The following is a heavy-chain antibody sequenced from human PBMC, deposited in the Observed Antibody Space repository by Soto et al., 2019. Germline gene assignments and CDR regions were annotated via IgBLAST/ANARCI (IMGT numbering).Heavy chain of an antibody. D-gene: IGHD2-2*01. CDR2: INQDGSVK. V-gene: IGHV3-7*01. CDR1: GYTFGNYW. J-gene: IGHJ1*01. CDR3: ARPGKSSHWRYEH. Sequence: PGGSLRLSCAASGYTFGNYWLSWVRQAPGKGLEWVANINQDGSVKNYVDSVEGRFTISRDNAMNSLYLQMNSLRAEDTPVYYCARPGKSSHWRYEHWGQGTLVTVSS.